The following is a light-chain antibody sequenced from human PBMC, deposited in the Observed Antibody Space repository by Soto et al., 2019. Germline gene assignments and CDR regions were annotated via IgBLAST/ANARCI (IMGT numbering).Light chain of an antibody. CDR1: SSNVGSYDL. CDR3: AAWDDSLNGHVV. J-gene: IGLJ2*01. Sequence: QSALTQPASVSGSPGQSITISCTGTSSNVGSYDLVSWYQQHPGKAPKLLIYEVTKRPSGVPDRFSGSKSGTSASLAISGLQSEDEADYYCAAWDDSLNGHVVFGGGTKVTVL. V-gene: IGLV2-14*02. CDR2: EVT.